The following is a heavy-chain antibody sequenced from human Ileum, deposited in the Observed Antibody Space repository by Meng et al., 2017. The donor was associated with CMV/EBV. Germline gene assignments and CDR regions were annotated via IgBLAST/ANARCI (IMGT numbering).Heavy chain of an antibody. V-gene: IGHV3-30*02. D-gene: IGHD3-22*01. J-gene: IGHJ6*02. CDR3: AKDGFYYDSSGYYFVDYGMDF. CDR1: GFTFSNYG. CDR2: IRSDGSNE. Sequence: GGSLRLSCAASGFTFSNYGTHWVRQAPGKGLEWVAFIRSDGSNEYYADSVRGRFTISKDNSKSTLYLQMSSLRPADMAVYYCAKDGFYYDSSGYYFVDYGMDFWGQGTTVTVSS.